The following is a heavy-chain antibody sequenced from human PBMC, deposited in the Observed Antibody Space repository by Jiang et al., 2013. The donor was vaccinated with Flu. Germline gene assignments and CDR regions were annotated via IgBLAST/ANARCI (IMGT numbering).Heavy chain of an antibody. CDR3: ATSQTTLFNYIYV. V-gene: IGHV1-18*04. CDR2: ISGRDGNR. D-gene: IGHD1-1*01. J-gene: IGHJ6*03. Sequence: SGAEVKKPGASVKVSCRASGYTFTGYYIHWVRQAPGQGLEWMGWISGRDGNRNYAQKFQGRVTMTTDTSTSTAYMELRSLRSDDTAVYYCATSQTTLFNYIYVWGKGTSVTVTS. CDR1: GYTFTGYY.